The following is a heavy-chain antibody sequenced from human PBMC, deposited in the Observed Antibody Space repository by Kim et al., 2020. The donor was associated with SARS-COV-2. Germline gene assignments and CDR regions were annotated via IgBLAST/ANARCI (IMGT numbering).Heavy chain of an antibody. CDR3: AKGDGSGTYSGDY. CDR1: GFTFGDYT. V-gene: IGHV3-9*01. D-gene: IGHD3-10*01. CDR2: ITKDNGII. Sequence: GGSLRLSCVGSGFTFGDYTMLWVRRAPGKGLEWVSGITKDNGIIGYVDSVRGRFTISRDNGANSLYLQMDSLRPEDTALYYCAKGDGSGTYSGDYWGQGTLVTVSS. J-gene: IGHJ4*02.